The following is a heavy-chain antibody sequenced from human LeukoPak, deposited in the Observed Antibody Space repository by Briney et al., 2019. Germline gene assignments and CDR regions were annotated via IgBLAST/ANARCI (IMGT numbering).Heavy chain of an antibody. Sequence: PGGSLRLSCAASGVTLSTYAMSWVRQAPGKGLEWVSYISSSDSTMYYADSVKGRFTISRDNAKNPLYLQMNSLRAEDTAVYYCARDSSGWYRPDYWGQGTLVTVSS. CDR1: GVTLSTYA. V-gene: IGHV3-48*01. D-gene: IGHD6-19*01. CDR2: ISSSDSTM. CDR3: ARDSSGWYRPDY. J-gene: IGHJ4*02.